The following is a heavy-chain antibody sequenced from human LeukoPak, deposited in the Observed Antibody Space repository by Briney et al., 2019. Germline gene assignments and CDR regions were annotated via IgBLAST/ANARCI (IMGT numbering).Heavy chain of an antibody. CDR3: ARHYRSKDYYYYYYMDV. CDR2: IYHSGST. CDR1: GYSISNGYY. J-gene: IGHJ6*03. Sequence: SETLSLTCTVSGYSISNGYYWGWIRQPPGKGLEWIGSIYHSGSTYYNPSLKSRVTISVDTSKNQFSLKLSSVTAADTAVYYCARHYRSKDYYYYYYMDVWGKGTTVTVSS. V-gene: IGHV4-38-2*02. D-gene: IGHD6-19*01.